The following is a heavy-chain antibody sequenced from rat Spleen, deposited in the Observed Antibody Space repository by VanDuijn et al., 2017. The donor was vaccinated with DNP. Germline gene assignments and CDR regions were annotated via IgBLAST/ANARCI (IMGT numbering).Heavy chain of an antibody. CDR2: IGSPAYAP. D-gene: IGHD4-3*01. CDR1: GFTFSDYN. CDR3: VRWNSGHFDY. J-gene: IGHJ2*01. Sequence: EVQLVESGGGLVQPGRSLKLSCAASGFTFSDYNMAWVRQVPKRGLEWVAYIGSPAYAPYYTDSVKGRFAISRDNAKSTLYLQMNSLRSEDMATYYCVRWNSGHFDYWGQGVMVTVSS. V-gene: IGHV5-22*01.